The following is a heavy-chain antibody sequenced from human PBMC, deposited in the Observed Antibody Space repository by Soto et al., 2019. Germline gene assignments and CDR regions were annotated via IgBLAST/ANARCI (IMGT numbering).Heavy chain of an antibody. CDR2: IKQDGSER. CDR3: ARDVGPITIFGEALSGYFDF. Sequence: GGALRLSCAVSGFSFVTYWMSWCRHAPGKGLEWLPSIKQDGSERYYLDSVKGRFTISRDNAKDSLSLQMNSLRGEDTAFYYCARDVGPITIFGEALSGYFDFWGQGTLVTVSS. V-gene: IGHV3-7*03. D-gene: IGHD3-3*01. J-gene: IGHJ4*02. CDR1: GFSFVTYW.